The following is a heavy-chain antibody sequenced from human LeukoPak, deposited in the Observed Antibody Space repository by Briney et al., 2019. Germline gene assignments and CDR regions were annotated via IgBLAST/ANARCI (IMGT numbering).Heavy chain of an antibody. CDR2: INPNNGDT. J-gene: IGHJ4*02. D-gene: IGHD3-9*01. CDR3: AREGGYDILTGYQDY. V-gene: IGHV1-2*02. CDR1: GYIFTTYF. Sequence: EASVKVSCKASGYIFTTYFIHWVRQAPGQGLEWMGWINPNNGDTNYVQKFQGRVTMTWDTSISTAYMELTRLRSDDTAVYYCAREGGYDILTGYQDYWGQGTLVTVSS.